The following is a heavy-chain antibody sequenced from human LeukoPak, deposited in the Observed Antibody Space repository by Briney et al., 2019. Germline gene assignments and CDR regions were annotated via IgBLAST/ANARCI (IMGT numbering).Heavy chain of an antibody. J-gene: IGHJ4*02. CDR3: AKSHYGGSFDY. CDR1: GFTFDDYG. V-gene: IGHV3-20*01. D-gene: IGHD4-23*01. Sequence: RPGGSLRLSCAASGFTFDDYGMSWVRQAPGKGLEWVSGINWNGGSTGYAESVKGRFTISRDNAKNSLYLQMNSLRAEDTALYHCAKSHYGGSFDYWGQGTLVTVSS. CDR2: INWNGGST.